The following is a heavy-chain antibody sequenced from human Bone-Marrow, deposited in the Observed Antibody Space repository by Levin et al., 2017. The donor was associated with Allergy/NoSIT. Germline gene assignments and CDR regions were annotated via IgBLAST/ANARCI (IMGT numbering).Heavy chain of an antibody. D-gene: IGHD3-22*01. CDR3: ATLRQVDSRKYNWFDP. CDR2: FDPEDGET. V-gene: IGHV1-24*01. CDR1: GYTLTELS. J-gene: IGHJ5*02. Sequence: ASVKVSCKVSGYTLTELSMHWVRQAPGKGLEWMGGFDPEDGETIYAQKFQGRVTMTEDTSTDTAYMELSSLRSEDTAVYYCATLRQVDSRKYNWFDPWGQGTLVTVSS.